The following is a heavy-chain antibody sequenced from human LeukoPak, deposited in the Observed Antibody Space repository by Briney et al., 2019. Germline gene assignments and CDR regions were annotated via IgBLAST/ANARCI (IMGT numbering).Heavy chain of an antibody. V-gene: IGHV1-2*02. J-gene: IGHJ4*02. CDR3: ARDPSSSYYLDY. CDR1: GYTFTVYY. Sequence: ASVKVSCKASGYTFTVYYIHWVRQAPGQGPECMGWINPNSGGTNYAQKFQGRVTMTRDTSISTAYMELNRLTSDDTAVYYCARDPSSSYYLDYWGQGTPVTVSS. CDR2: INPNSGGT. D-gene: IGHD6-6*01.